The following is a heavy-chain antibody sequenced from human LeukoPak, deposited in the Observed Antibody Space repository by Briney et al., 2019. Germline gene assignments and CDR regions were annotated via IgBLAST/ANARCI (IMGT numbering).Heavy chain of an antibody. J-gene: IGHJ4*02. D-gene: IGHD6-13*01. CDR1: GFTFSSYA. V-gene: IGHV3-30-3*02. Sequence: GGSLRLSCAASGFTFSSYAMHWVRQAPGKGLEWVAVISYDGSNKYYADSVKGRFTISRDNSKNTLYLQMNSLRAEDTAVYYCAKNGAAADPYYFDYWGQGTLVTVSS. CDR2: ISYDGSNK. CDR3: AKNGAAADPYYFDY.